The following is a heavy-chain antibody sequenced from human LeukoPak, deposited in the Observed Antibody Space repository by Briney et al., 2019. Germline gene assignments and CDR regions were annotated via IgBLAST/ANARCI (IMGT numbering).Heavy chain of an antibody. CDR3: AYYYGSGSYYSLFDY. D-gene: IGHD3-10*01. CDR1: GFTVSSNS. Sequence: GGSLRLSCTVSGFTVSSNSMSWVRQAPGKGLEWVSFIYSDNTHYSDSVKGRFTISRDNSKNTLYLQMNSLRVEDTAVYYCAYYYGSGSYYSLFDYWGQGTLVTVSS. CDR2: IYSDNT. J-gene: IGHJ4*02. V-gene: IGHV3-66*03.